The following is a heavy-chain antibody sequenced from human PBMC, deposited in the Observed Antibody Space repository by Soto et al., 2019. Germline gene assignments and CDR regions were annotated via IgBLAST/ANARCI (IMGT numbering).Heavy chain of an antibody. D-gene: IGHD1-1*01. Sequence: QVQLQQWGAGLVKPSETLSLSCAVYGQSFSGHSWAWIRQPPGKGLEWIGEINESGSTYYNPSLTSRVTISTDTSTNQFSLKQSSVCAAVTAAYFCARGSGIVALPGELENVKYDYWGQGTLVNVSS. CDR2: INESGST. V-gene: IGHV4-34*01. CDR3: ARGSGIVALPGELENVKYDY. CDR1: GQSFSGHS. J-gene: IGHJ4*02.